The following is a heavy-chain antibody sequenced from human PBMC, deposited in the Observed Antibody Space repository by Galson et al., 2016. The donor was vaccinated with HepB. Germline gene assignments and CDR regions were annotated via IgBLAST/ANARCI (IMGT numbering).Heavy chain of an antibody. J-gene: IGHJ4*02. Sequence: TLSLTCTVSGGSISSSSYYWTWVRQRPGKGLEWIGYIYYSGMTYYNPSLESRIVIFAETYKNQFSLKLSSVTAADTAFYYCARGGPDFGDFQWGQGTLITVSS. CDR1: GGSISSSSYY. D-gene: IGHD4-17*01. CDR3: ARGGPDFGDFQ. V-gene: IGHV4-31*03. CDR2: IYYSGMT.